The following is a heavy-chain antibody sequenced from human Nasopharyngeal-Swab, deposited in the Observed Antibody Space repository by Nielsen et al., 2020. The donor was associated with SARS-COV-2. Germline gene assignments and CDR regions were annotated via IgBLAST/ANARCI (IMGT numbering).Heavy chain of an antibody. J-gene: IGHJ3*01. Sequence: GESLKISCAASGIFVSGNYMNWVRQAPGMGLEWVSVVYSGGSTFYADSVKGRFTISRDNSKNTLYLQMNNLRPEDTAMYYCASPVFGVVSDAFDRWGQGTMVT. V-gene: IGHV3-53*01. CDR2: VYSGGST. D-gene: IGHD3-3*01. CDR1: GIFVSGNY. CDR3: ASPVFGVVSDAFDR.